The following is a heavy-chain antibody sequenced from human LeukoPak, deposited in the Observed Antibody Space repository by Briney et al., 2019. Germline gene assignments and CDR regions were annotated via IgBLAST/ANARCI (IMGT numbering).Heavy chain of an antibody. Sequence: SETLSLTCTVSGGSISSSSYYWGWICQPPGKGLEWIGSISYSGSTYYSPSLKSRVTISVDTSKNQFSLKLSSVTAAGTAVYYCARGRGIQLWFGNWFDPWGQGTLVTVSS. D-gene: IGHD5-18*01. CDR1: GGSISSSSYY. CDR3: ARGRGIQLWFGNWFDP. V-gene: IGHV4-39*01. CDR2: ISYSGST. J-gene: IGHJ5*02.